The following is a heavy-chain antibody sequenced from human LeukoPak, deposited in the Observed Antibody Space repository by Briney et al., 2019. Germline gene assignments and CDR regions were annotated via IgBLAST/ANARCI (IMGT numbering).Heavy chain of an antibody. CDR1: GFTFSSYS. V-gene: IGHV3-30*03. Sequence: GGSLRLSCAASGFTFSSYSMNWVRQAPGKGLEWVAVISYDGSNKYYADSVKGRFTISRDNSKNTLYLQMNSLRAEDTAVYYCATETEYQRAFDYWGQGTLVTVSS. CDR2: ISYDGSNK. J-gene: IGHJ4*02. D-gene: IGHD2-2*01. CDR3: ATETEYQRAFDY.